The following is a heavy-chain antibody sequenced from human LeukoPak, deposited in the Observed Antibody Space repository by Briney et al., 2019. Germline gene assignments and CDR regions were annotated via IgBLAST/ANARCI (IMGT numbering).Heavy chain of an antibody. Sequence: SETLSLTCTVSGGSISSYHWSWIRQPPGKGLEWIGYIYYSGSTNYNPSLKSRVTISVDTSKNQFSLKLSSVTAADTAVYYCARYQRYGDYIDYWGQGTLVTVSS. V-gene: IGHV4-59*01. CDR2: IYYSGST. CDR1: GGSISSYH. J-gene: IGHJ4*02. CDR3: ARYQRYGDYIDY. D-gene: IGHD2-2*01.